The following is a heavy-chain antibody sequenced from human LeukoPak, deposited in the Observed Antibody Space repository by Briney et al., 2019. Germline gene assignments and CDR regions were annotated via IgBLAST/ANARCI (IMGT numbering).Heavy chain of an antibody. CDR2: IIPIFGTA. V-gene: IGHV1-69*01. Sequence: ASVKVSCKASGGTFSSYAISWVRQAPGQGLECMGGIIPIFGTANYAQKFQGRVTITADESTSTAYMELSSLRSEDTAVYYCARGSAYGSGSYYYMDVWGKGTTVTISS. CDR1: GGTFSSYA. CDR3: ARGSAYGSGSYYYMDV. J-gene: IGHJ6*03. D-gene: IGHD3-10*01.